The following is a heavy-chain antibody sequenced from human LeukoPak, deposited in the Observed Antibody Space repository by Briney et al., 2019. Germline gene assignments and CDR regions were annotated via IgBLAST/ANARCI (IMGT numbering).Heavy chain of an antibody. CDR1: GFTFSNYW. J-gene: IGHJ3*02. Sequence: GGSLRLSCAASGFTFSNYWMVWVRQAPGKGLEWVANIKKDGSKKYYVDSVKGRFTISRDNAKNSLYLQMNSLRGEDTAVYYCVRDAEPIDSRDAFDIWGQGTMVTVSS. V-gene: IGHV3-7*03. CDR3: VRDAEPIDSRDAFDI. CDR2: IKKDGSKK. D-gene: IGHD1-14*01.